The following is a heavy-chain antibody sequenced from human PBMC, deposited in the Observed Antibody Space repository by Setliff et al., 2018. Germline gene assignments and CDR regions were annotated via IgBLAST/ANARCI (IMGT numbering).Heavy chain of an antibody. Sequence: ASVKVSCKTSGYSFNDYGIAWVRQAPGQGLEWMGWISPHTGNTYYTPKLHGRVTLTTDTSASTAYMELRSLGSDDTAVYYCSRLVRFCARTACQRLSGGEFWGQGTLVTVSS. CDR1: GYSFNDYG. J-gene: IGHJ4*02. CDR2: ISPHTGNT. CDR3: SRLVRFCARTACQRLSGGEF. V-gene: IGHV1-18*01. D-gene: IGHD3-3*01.